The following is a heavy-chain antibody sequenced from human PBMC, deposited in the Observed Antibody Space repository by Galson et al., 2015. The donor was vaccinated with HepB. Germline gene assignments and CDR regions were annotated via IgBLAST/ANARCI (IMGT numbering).Heavy chain of an antibody. Sequence: SLRLSCAASGFTFSSYGMHWVRQAPGKGLEWVAVISYDGSNKYYADSVKGRFTISRDNSKNTLYLQMNSLRAEDTAVYYCAKDGDIAVAGTANYYYYGMDVWGQGTTVTVSS. CDR3: AKDGDIAVAGTANYYYYGMDV. V-gene: IGHV3-30*18. D-gene: IGHD6-19*01. J-gene: IGHJ6*02. CDR2: ISYDGSNK. CDR1: GFTFSSYG.